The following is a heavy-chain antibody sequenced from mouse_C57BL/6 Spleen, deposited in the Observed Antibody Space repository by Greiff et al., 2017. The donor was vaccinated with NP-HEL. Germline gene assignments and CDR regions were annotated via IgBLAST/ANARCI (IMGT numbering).Heavy chain of an antibody. Sequence: EVQLVESGPGLVKPSQSLSLTCSVTGYSITSGYYWNWIRQFPGNKLEWMGYISYDGSNNYNPSLKNRISITRDTSKNQFFLKLNSVTTEDTATYYCAKLYYYGRPAWFAYWGQGTLVTVSA. V-gene: IGHV3-6*01. CDR1: GYSITSGYY. D-gene: IGHD1-1*01. J-gene: IGHJ3*01. CDR2: ISYDGSN. CDR3: AKLYYYGRPAWFAY.